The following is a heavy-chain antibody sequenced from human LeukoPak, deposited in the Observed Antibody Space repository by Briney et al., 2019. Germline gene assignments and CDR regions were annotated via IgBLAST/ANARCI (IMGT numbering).Heavy chain of an antibody. V-gene: IGHV3-43*02. CDR3: AKDIERSGYYRYFDY. CDR2: VSGDGDST. J-gene: IGHJ4*02. CDR1: GFTFDDYA. D-gene: IGHD3-22*01. Sequence: GSLRLSCAASGFTFDDYAMHWVRQAPGKGLEWVSLVSGDGDSTTYADSLKGRFIISRENSKNSLYLQMNSLRTEDTALYYCAKDIERSGYYRYFDYWGQGTLVTVSS.